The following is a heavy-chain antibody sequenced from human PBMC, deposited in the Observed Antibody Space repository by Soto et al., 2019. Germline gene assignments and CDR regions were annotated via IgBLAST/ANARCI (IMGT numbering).Heavy chain of an antibody. CDR3: ARISDSIAARLIDY. D-gene: IGHD6-6*01. Sequence: SETLSLTCAVSGGSISSSNWWSWVRQPPGKGLEWIGEIYHSGSTNYNPSLKSRVTISVDKSKNQFSLKLSSVTAADTAVYYCARISDSIAARLIDYWGQGTLVTVSS. J-gene: IGHJ4*02. V-gene: IGHV4-4*02. CDR1: GGSISSSNW. CDR2: IYHSGST.